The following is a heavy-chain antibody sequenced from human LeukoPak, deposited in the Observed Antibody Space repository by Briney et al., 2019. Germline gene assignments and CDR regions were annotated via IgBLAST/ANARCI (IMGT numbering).Heavy chain of an antibody. Sequence: PSETLSLTCTVSGGSVTSGTSYWSWIRQPPGKGLEWIGYVFYSGSTNYHPSLKGRVTISLDTSKNQFSLTLTSVTAADTAVYFCARRRSCYYASGPFDYWGQGVLVTASS. J-gene: IGHJ4*02. V-gene: IGHV4-61*01. CDR3: ARRRSCYYASGPFDY. D-gene: IGHD3-10*01. CDR1: GGSVTSGTSY. CDR2: VFYSGST.